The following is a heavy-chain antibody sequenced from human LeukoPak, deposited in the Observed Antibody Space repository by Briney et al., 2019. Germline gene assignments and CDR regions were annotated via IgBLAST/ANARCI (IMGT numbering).Heavy chain of an antibody. Sequence: PGRSLRLSCATSGFTFSSYGMHWVRQAPGKGLEWVAVIWYDGSNKYYAESVKGRFTISRDNAKNSLYLQMNSLRDEDTAVYYCARVGGSIAVAGGFDYWGQGTLVTVSS. CDR2: IWYDGSNK. D-gene: IGHD6-19*01. CDR3: ARVGGSIAVAGGFDY. CDR1: GFTFSSYG. V-gene: IGHV3-33*01. J-gene: IGHJ4*02.